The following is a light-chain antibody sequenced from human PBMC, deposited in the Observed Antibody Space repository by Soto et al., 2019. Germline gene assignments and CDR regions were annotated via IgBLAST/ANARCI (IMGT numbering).Light chain of an antibody. J-gene: IGKJ1*01. Sequence: DIQMTQSPSTLSASVGDRVTITCRASQSISSWLAWYQQKPGKAPKLLIYDASSLESGVPSRFSGSGSGTEFTLTISSLQPDDFATYYCQQYNSYSLPFGQGNKVEIK. CDR3: QQYNSYSLP. CDR2: DAS. CDR1: QSISSW. V-gene: IGKV1-5*01.